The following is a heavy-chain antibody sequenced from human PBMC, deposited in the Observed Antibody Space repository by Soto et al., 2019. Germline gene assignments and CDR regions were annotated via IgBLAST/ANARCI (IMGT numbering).Heavy chain of an antibody. J-gene: IGHJ3*02. Sequence: SETLSLTCTVSGGSISSSSYYWGWIRQPPGKGLEWIGSIYYSGSTYYNPSLKSRVTISVDTSKNQFSLKLSSVTAADTAVYYCARHGGGVVVTAIVAFDIWGQGTMVTVSS. D-gene: IGHD2-21*02. CDR3: ARHGGGVVVTAIVAFDI. CDR1: GGSISSSSYY. CDR2: IYYSGST. V-gene: IGHV4-39*01.